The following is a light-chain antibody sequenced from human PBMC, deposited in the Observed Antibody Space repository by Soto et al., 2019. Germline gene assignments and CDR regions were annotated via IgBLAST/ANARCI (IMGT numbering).Light chain of an antibody. J-gene: IGKJ1*01. CDR2: DAS. CDR1: QSVSSSY. Sequence: EIVLTQSPATLSLSPGERATLSCGVSQSVSSSYLAWYQQKPGLAPRLLIYDASSRGTGIPDRFSGSGSGPDFPLTTSLRGPEYFAVDYCQQYCSSPWTFGQGTKVEIK. V-gene: IGKV3D-20*01. CDR3: QQYCSSPWT.